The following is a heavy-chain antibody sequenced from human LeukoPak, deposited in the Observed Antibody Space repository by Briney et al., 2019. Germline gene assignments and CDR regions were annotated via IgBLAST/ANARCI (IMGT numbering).Heavy chain of an antibody. D-gene: IGHD2-15*01. V-gene: IGHV4-4*02. Sequence: SETLSLTCAVSGGSVSRNWWSWVRQPPGKGLEWIGEINHSGNANYNPSLKSRVSMSVDTSKNQVSVKLNSVTAADTAVYYCARHGVATWFDPWGQGTLVTVSS. CDR1: GGSVSRNW. CDR2: INHSGNA. J-gene: IGHJ5*02. CDR3: ARHGVATWFDP.